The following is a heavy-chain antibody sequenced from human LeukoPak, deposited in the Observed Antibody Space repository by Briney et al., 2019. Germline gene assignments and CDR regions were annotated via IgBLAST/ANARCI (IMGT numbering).Heavy chain of an antibody. V-gene: IGHV4-30-4*01. D-gene: IGHD3-3*01. CDR1: GGSISSGDYY. Sequence: SETLSLTCTVSGGSISSGDYYWSWIRQPPGKGLEWIGYIYYSGSTYYNPSLKSRVTISVDTSKNQFSLKLSSVTAADTAVYYCARDRRITIFGVVHDAFDIWGQGTMVTVSS. J-gene: IGHJ3*02. CDR2: IYYSGST. CDR3: ARDRRITIFGVVHDAFDI.